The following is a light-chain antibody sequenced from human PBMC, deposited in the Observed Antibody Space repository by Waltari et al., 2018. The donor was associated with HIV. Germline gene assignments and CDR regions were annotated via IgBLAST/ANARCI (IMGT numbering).Light chain of an antibody. J-gene: IGLJ2*01. CDR1: SSNIGAATN. CDR2: ANT. Sequence: SVLTQPPSVSGAPGQRVPISCTRRSSNIGAATNVICYQHLPGTAPKLLIYANTHRPSGVPDRFSCSKSGTSASLAITGLQAEDEAEYYCQSYDSSLSGYVVFGGGTKLTAL. V-gene: IGLV1-40*01. CDR3: QSYDSSLSGYVV.